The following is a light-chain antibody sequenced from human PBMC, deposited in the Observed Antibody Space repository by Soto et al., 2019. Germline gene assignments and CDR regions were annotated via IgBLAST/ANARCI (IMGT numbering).Light chain of an antibody. CDR3: QSYDSSLSGYV. Sequence: QSVLTQPPSVSGAPGQRVTISCTGSSSNIGAVYDVHWYQQYPGTAPKLLIYGNSNRPSGVPDRFSGSKSGTSASLAISGLQAEDEADYYCQSYDSSLSGYVFGTGTQLTVL. CDR1: SSNIGAVYD. J-gene: IGLJ1*01. V-gene: IGLV1-40*01. CDR2: GNS.